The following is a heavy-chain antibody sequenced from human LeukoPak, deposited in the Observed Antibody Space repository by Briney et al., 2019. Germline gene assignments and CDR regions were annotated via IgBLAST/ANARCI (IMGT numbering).Heavy chain of an antibody. CDR3: ARNGGSAFDI. Sequence: SETLSLTCDVSGYSISSGYYWGWIRQPPGKGLEWIGSICHSGSTYYNSSLKSRVTISVDTSKNQFSLKLSSVTAADTAVYYCARNGGSAFDIWGQGTMVAVSS. J-gene: IGHJ3*02. CDR1: GYSISSGYY. D-gene: IGHD3-16*01. V-gene: IGHV4-38-2*01. CDR2: ICHSGST.